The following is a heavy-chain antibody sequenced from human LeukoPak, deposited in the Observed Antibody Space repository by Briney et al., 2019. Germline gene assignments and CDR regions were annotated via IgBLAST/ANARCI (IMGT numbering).Heavy chain of an antibody. CDR3: VKVKDMTSWAFEY. Sequence: TGGSLRLSCAASGFSFTDAWMSWIRQAPGKGLEWVGRIKSKRGGGTADFAAPVQGRFSISRDDSKNTVSLQMNSLKTEDTAVYYCVKVKDMTSWAFEYWGRGTLVTVSS. CDR2: IKSKRGGGTA. V-gene: IGHV3-15*01. D-gene: IGHD2-15*01. CDR1: GFSFTDAW. J-gene: IGHJ4*02.